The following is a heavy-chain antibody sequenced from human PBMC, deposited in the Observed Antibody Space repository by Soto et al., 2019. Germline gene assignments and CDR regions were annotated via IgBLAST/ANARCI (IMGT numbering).Heavy chain of an antibody. D-gene: IGHD7-27*01. Sequence: GESLKISCKGSGYSFTSYWIGWVRQMPGKGLEWMGIIYPGDSDTRYSPSFQGQVTISADKSISTAYLQWSSLKASDTAMYYCARVRSRLPTNSYYFDYWGQGTLVTVPQ. CDR2: IYPGDSDT. CDR3: ARVRSRLPTNSYYFDY. V-gene: IGHV5-51*01. J-gene: IGHJ4*02. CDR1: GYSFTSYW.